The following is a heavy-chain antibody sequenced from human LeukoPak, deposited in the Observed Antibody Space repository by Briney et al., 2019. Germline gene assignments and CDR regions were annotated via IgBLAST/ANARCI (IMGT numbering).Heavy chain of an antibody. D-gene: IGHD1-26*01. CDR2: ISSSGSTI. CDR3: ARGPREGSWERRLDY. CDR1: GFTFSDYY. V-gene: IGHV3-11*01. J-gene: IGHJ4*02. Sequence: PGGSLRLSCAASGFTFSDYYMSWIRQAPGKGLEWVSYISSSGSTIYYADSVKGRFTISRDNAKNSLYLQMNSLRAEDTAVYYCARGPREGSWERRLDYWGQGTLVTVSS.